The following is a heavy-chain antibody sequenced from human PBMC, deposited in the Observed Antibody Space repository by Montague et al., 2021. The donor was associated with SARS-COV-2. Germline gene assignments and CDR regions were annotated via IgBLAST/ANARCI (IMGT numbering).Heavy chain of an antibody. Sequence: SETLSLTCTVSGGSISSSSYYWGWIRQPPGKGLEWIGSIYYSGSTYYNPSLKSRVTISVDTSKNQFSLKLSSVTAADTAVYYCASPASYDYSKDLYYYYYYGMDVWGQGTTVTVSS. CDR2: IYYSGST. V-gene: IGHV4-39*01. CDR3: ASPASYDYSKDLYYYYYYGMDV. J-gene: IGHJ6*02. D-gene: IGHD4-11*01. CDR1: GGSISSSSYY.